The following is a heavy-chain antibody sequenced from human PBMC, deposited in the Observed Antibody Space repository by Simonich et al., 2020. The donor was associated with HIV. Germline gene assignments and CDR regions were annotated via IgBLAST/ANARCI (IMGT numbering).Heavy chain of an antibody. D-gene: IGHD1-1*01. CDR1: GGSISSSSYY. J-gene: IGHJ5*02. Sequence: QVQLQESGPGLVKPSETLSVTCVVSGGSISSSSYYWGGIRQPPGKGLEWIGSIYYSGRTYYNPSLKSRVTISVDTSKNQFSLKVKSVTAADTAVYYCARRQGNWKVNWYDPWGQGTLVTVSS. CDR2: IYYSGRT. V-gene: IGHV4-39*07. CDR3: ARRQGNWKVNWYDP.